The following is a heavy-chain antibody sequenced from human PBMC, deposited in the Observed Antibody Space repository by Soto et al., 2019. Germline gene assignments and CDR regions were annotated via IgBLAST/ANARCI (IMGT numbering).Heavy chain of an antibody. D-gene: IGHD3-22*01. CDR1: GFTFSSYA. V-gene: IGHV3-23*01. Sequence: GGSLILSCAASGFTFSSYAMSWVRPAPGKGLEWVSAISGSGGSTYYADSVKGRFTISRDNSKNTLYLQMNSLRAEDTAVYYCAKDPTVLDYYDSSGYYYDYWGQGTLVTVSS. CDR3: AKDPTVLDYYDSSGYYYDY. J-gene: IGHJ4*02. CDR2: ISGSGGST.